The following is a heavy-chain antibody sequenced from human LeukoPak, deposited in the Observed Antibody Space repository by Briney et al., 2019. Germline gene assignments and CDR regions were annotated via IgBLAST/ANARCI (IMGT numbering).Heavy chain of an antibody. Sequence: PGGSLRLSCAASGFTFSSYAMSWVRQAPGKGLEWVSAISGSGGSTYYADSVKGRFTISRDNSKNTLYLQMNTLRAEDAAIYYCAKTRGYSNTWYDYWGQGTLVTVSS. CDR3: AKTRGYSNTWYDY. CDR1: GFTFSSYA. V-gene: IGHV3-23*01. CDR2: ISGSGGST. J-gene: IGHJ4*02. D-gene: IGHD6-13*01.